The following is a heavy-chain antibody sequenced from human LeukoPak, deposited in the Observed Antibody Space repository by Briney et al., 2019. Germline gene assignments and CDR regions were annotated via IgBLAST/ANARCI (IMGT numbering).Heavy chain of an antibody. CDR3: ATQYDFWSGYSY. J-gene: IGHJ4*02. V-gene: IGHV1-46*01. CDR2: INPSGGST. Sequence: ASVEVSCKASGYTFTSYYIHWMRQAPGQGLEWMGMINPSGGSTSYAQKFQGRVAMTRDTSTSTVYMELNSLRAEDTAVYYCATQYDFWSGYSYWGQGTLVTVSS. CDR1: GYTFTSYY. D-gene: IGHD3-3*01.